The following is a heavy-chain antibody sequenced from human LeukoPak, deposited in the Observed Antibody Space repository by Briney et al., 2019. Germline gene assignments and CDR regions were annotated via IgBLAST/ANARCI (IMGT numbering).Heavy chain of an antibody. CDR1: GYTFTTNW. V-gene: IGHV5-51*01. CDR3: ARHGENHVYCSSTSCPFYYGMDV. Sequence: GESLKISCKGSGYTFTTNWIGWVRQMPGKGLEWMGIIYPGDSDTRYSPSFQGQVTISADKSISTAYLQWSSLKASDTAMYYCARHGENHVYCSSTSCPFYYGMDVWGQGTTVTVSS. J-gene: IGHJ6*02. CDR2: IYPGDSDT. D-gene: IGHD2-2*01.